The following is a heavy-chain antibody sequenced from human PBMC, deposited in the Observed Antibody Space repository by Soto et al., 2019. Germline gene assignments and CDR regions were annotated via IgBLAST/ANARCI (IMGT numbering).Heavy chain of an antibody. CDR2: IYYSGST. D-gene: IGHD3-22*01. CDR1: GGSISSGVYY. V-gene: IGHV4-31*03. CDR3: ARDKMGSRFSEGLDY. J-gene: IGHJ4*02. Sequence: SETLSLTCTVSGGSISSGVYYWRGIRQHPGKGLEWIGYIYYSGSTYYNPSLKSRVTISVDTSKNQFSLKLSSVTAADTAVYYCARDKMGSRFSEGLDYWGQGTLVTVSS.